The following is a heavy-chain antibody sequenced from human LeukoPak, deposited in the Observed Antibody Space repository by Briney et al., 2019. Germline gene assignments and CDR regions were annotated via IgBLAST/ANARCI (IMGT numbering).Heavy chain of an antibody. CDR1: GFTFSTYW. D-gene: IGHD3-10*01. CDR3: AKVPYSDYGSGRPPFMDV. V-gene: IGHV3-7*03. CDR2: IKQDGSEK. Sequence: GGSLRLSCAASGFTFSTYWMSWVRQAPGKGLEWVGNIKQDGSEKYYVDSVKGRFTISRDNAKNSLYLQMNSLRAEDTAIHYCAKVPYSDYGSGRPPFMDVWGQGTTVAVSS. J-gene: IGHJ6*02.